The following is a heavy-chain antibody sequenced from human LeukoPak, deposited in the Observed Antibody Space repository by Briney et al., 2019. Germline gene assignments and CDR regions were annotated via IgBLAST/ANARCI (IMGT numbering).Heavy chain of an antibody. V-gene: IGHV1-2*02. CDR2: INPNSGDT. CDR1: GYTFTGYY. CDR3: ARDTEDRENYDYVWGLGGGAFDI. Sequence: ASVKVSCKASGYTFTGYYMHWVRQAPGQGLEWMGWINPNSGDTNYAQKFQGRVTMTRVTSISTAYMELNRLRSDDTAVYYCARDTEDRENYDYVWGLGGGAFDIWGQGTMVTVSS. J-gene: IGHJ3*02. D-gene: IGHD3-16*01.